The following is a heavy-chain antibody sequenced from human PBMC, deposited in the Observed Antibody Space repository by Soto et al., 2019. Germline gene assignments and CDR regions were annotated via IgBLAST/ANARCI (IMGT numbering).Heavy chain of an antibody. Sequence: PGESLKISCKGSGYSFTSYWIGWVRQMLGKGLEWMGIIYPGDSDTRYSPSFQGQVTISADKSISTAYLQWSSLKASDTAMYYCAKTIFGVVPDSWTGYYFDYWGQGTLVTVSS. CDR2: IYPGDSDT. D-gene: IGHD3-3*01. V-gene: IGHV5-51*01. CDR1: GYSFTSYW. J-gene: IGHJ4*02. CDR3: AKTIFGVVPDSWTGYYFDY.